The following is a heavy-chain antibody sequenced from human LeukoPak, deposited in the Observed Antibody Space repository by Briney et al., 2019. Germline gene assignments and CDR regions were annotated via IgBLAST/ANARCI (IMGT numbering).Heavy chain of an antibody. Sequence: SVKVSCKASGGTFSSYAISWVRQATGQGIEWMGRIISIFGIANYAQKSQGRVTITADKSTSTAYMELSSLRSEDTAVYYCARDPLPTVVTWGAFDIWGQGTMVTVSS. CDR3: ARDPLPTVVTWGAFDI. D-gene: IGHD4-23*01. CDR1: GGTFSSYA. J-gene: IGHJ3*02. CDR2: IISIFGIA. V-gene: IGHV1-69*04.